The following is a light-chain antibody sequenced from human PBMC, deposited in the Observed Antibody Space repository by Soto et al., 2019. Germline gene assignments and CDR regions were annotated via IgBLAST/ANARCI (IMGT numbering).Light chain of an antibody. J-gene: IGLJ2*01. Sequence: QSALPQPASVSGSPGQSITISCTGTSSDVGGYNYVSWYQQHPGKAPKLMIYDVSNRPSGVSNRFSGSKSGNTASLTISGLQAEDEADYYCSSYTSSSTLVVFGGGTKVTL. V-gene: IGLV2-14*01. CDR3: SSYTSSSTLVV. CDR2: DVS. CDR1: SSDVGGYNY.